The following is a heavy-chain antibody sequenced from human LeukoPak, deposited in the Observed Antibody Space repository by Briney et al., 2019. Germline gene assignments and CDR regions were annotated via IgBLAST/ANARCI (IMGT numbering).Heavy chain of an antibody. Sequence: PGGSLRLSCAASGFTFSSYAMSWVRQAPGKGLEWVSGISGSGTSTYHADSVKGRFTISRDNSKNTLYLQMNSLRAEDTAVYYCAKDLEGVNVAVFDPWGQGTQVTVSS. CDR1: GFTFSSYA. J-gene: IGHJ5*02. CDR2: ISGSGTST. D-gene: IGHD3-3*01. V-gene: IGHV3-23*01. CDR3: AKDLEGVNVAVFDP.